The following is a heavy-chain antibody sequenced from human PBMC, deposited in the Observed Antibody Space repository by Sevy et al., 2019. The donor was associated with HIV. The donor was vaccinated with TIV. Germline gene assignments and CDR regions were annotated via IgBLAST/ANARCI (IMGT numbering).Heavy chain of an antibody. CDR3: AKDQGESSGYYPLGAFDI. V-gene: IGHV3-30*04. Sequence: GGSLRLSCAASGFTFSSYAMHWVRQAPGKGLEWVAVISYDGSNKYYADSVKGRFTISRDNSKNTLYLQMNSLRAEDTALYYCAKDQGESSGYYPLGAFDIWGQGTVVTVSS. CDR2: ISYDGSNK. CDR1: GFTFSSYA. J-gene: IGHJ3*02. D-gene: IGHD3-22*01.